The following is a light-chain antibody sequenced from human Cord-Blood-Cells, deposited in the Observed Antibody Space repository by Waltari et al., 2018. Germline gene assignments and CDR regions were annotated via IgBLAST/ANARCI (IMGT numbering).Light chain of an antibody. V-gene: IGLV3-1*01. CDR3: QAWDSSTAWV. CDR2: QDS. CDR1: TLGDKY. Sequence: YELTQPPSASVSPGQTASITCSGDTLGDKYACWYQQKPGQSPVLVIYQDSKRPSGIPERFSGSNSGNTATLTISGTQAMDEADYYCQAWDSSTAWVFGGGTKLTVL. J-gene: IGLJ3*02.